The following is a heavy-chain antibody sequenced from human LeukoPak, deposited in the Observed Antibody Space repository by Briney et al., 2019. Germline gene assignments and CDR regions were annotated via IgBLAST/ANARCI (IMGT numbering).Heavy chain of an antibody. CDR2: ISGSGGST. CDR1: GFTFSSYA. V-gene: IGHV3-23*01. CDR3: ARGRPNYYDSSGYRGADYFDY. J-gene: IGHJ4*02. Sequence: GGSLRLSCAASGFTFSSYAMSWVRQAPGKGLEWVSAISGSGGSTYYADSEKGRFTISRDNSKNTLYLQMNSLRAEDTAVYYCARGRPNYYDSSGYRGADYFDYWDQGTLVTVSS. D-gene: IGHD3-22*01.